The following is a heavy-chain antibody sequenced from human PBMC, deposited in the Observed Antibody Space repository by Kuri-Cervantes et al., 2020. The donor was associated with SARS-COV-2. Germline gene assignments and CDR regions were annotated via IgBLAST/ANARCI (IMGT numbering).Heavy chain of an antibody. CDR1: GGSISSYY. CDR2: IYYSGST. D-gene: IGHD2-2*01. CDR3: GGDIVVAGYYYYGMDV. J-gene: IGHJ6*02. V-gene: IGHV4-59*01. Sequence: SETLSLTCTVSGGSISSYYWSWIRQPPGKGLEWIGYIYYSGSTNYNPSLKSRVTISVDTSKNQFSLKLSSVTAADTAVYYCGGDIVVAGYYYYGMDVWGQGTTVTVSS.